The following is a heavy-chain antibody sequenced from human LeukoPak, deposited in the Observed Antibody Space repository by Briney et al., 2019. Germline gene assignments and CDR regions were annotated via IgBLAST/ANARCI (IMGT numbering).Heavy chain of an antibody. CDR1: GFTFSSYG. Sequence: GGSLRLSCAASGFTFSSYGMHWVRQAPGKGLEWVAVISYDGSNKYYADSVKGRFAISRDNSKNTLYLQMNSLRAGDTAVYYCAKDLTRIAAAGTSDYWGQGTLVTVSS. D-gene: IGHD6-13*01. J-gene: IGHJ4*02. V-gene: IGHV3-30*18. CDR2: ISYDGSNK. CDR3: AKDLTRIAAAGTSDY.